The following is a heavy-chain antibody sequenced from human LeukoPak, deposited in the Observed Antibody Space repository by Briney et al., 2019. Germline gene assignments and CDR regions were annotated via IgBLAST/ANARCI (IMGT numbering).Heavy chain of an antibody. D-gene: IGHD3-16*01. CDR3: AREEGGYFDY. Sequence: SGGSLRLSCAASGFPFSSYNMSWVRQAPGKGLEWVSGINWNGGSTGYADSVKGRFTISRDNAKNSLYLQMSSLRAEDTALHYCAREEGGYFDYWGQGTLVTVSS. J-gene: IGHJ4*02. V-gene: IGHV3-20*04. CDR1: GFPFSSYN. CDR2: INWNGGST.